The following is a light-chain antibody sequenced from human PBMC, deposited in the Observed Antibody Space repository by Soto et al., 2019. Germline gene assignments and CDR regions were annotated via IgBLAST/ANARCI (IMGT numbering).Light chain of an antibody. CDR1: ASDIGTNT. V-gene: IGLV1-44*01. CDR3: VAWDGSRSGYV. J-gene: IGLJ1*01. Sequence: QSVLTQPPSASGTPGQRVSISCSGRASDIGTNTVNWYQQFPGTAPKLLLHSNDQRPSGVPDRFSGSRSGTSASLAISVLRSEDEADYYCVAWDGSRSGYVFGTGTKLTVL. CDR2: SND.